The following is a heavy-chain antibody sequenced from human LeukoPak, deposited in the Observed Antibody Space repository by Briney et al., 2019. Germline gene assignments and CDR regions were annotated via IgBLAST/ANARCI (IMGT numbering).Heavy chain of an antibody. Sequence: PSETLSLTCTVSGGSISSSSYYWGWIRQPPGKGLEWIGSIYYSGSTYYNPSLKSRVTISVDTSKNQFSLKLSSVTAADTAVYYCARSRNYYDSSGYPYYFDYWGQGTLVTVSS. CDR3: ARSRNYYDSSGYPYYFDY. V-gene: IGHV4-39*07. CDR1: GGSISSSSYY. CDR2: IYYSGST. D-gene: IGHD3-22*01. J-gene: IGHJ4*02.